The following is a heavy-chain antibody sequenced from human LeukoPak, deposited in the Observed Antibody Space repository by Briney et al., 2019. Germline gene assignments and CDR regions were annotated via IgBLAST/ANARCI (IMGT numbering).Heavy chain of an antibody. J-gene: IGHJ4*02. Sequence: SETLSLTCTVSGGSFSSYYWSWIRQPVGKGLEWIGRIYSSGSTNYNPSLKSRVIMSIDTSKNQFSLNLSSVTAADTAVYYCARDYSQAEESGIPTDYWGQGILVIVSS. D-gene: IGHD1-1*01. CDR3: ARDYSQAEESGIPTDY. CDR1: GGSFSSYY. CDR2: IYSSGST. V-gene: IGHV4-4*07.